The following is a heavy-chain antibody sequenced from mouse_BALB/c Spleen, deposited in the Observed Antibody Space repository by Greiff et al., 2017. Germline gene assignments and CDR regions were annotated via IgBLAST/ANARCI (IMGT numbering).Heavy chain of an antibody. Sequence: VQVVESGPGLVAPSQSLSITCTVSGFSLTSYGVHWVRQPPGKGLEWLGVIWAGGSTNYNSALMSRLSISKDNSKSQVFLKMNSLQTDDTAMYYCAREEGSSGYVGYWGQGTTLTVSS. CDR1: GFSLTSYG. CDR2: IWAGGST. V-gene: IGHV2-9*02. J-gene: IGHJ2*01. CDR3: AREEGSSGYVGY. D-gene: IGHD3-1*01.